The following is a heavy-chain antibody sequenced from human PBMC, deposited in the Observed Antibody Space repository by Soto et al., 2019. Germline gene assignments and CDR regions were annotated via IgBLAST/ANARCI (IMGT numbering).Heavy chain of an antibody. CDR1: GYTFTSYD. J-gene: IGHJ4*02. D-gene: IGHD3-3*01. V-gene: IGHV1-8*01. CDR2: MNPNSGNT. Sequence: QVQLVQSGAEVKKPGASVKVSCKASGYTFTSYDINWVRQATGQGLEWMGWMNPNSGNTGYAHKFQGRVTMTRNTSVSTAYMELSSLRSEDTAVYYCSFDFCSGYYPDYWGQGTLVTVSS. CDR3: SFDFCSGYYPDY.